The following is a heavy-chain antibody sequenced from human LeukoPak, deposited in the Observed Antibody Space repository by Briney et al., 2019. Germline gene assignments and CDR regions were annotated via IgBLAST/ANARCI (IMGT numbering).Heavy chain of an antibody. CDR2: INSNSGGT. J-gene: IGHJ5*02. V-gene: IGHV1-2*02. CDR1: GYTFTGYY. D-gene: IGHD2-2*01. CDR3: ARGVVVPPAGWFDP. Sequence: ASVKVSCKASGYTFTGYYMHWVRQAPGQGLEWMGWINSNSGGTNYAQKFQGRVTMTRDTSISTAYMELSRLRSDDTAVYYCARGVVVPPAGWFDPWGQGTLVTVSS.